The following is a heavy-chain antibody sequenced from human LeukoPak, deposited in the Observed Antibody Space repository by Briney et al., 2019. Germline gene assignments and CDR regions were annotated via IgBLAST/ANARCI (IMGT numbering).Heavy chain of an antibody. CDR3: ARDRGLCSGGSCYSNYGMDV. J-gene: IGHJ6*02. D-gene: IGHD2-15*01. V-gene: IGHV3-53*01. CDR2: IYSGGST. Sequence: GGSLRLSCAASGFTVSSNYMSWVRQAPGKGLEWVSVIYSGGSTYYADSVKGRFTISRDNSKNTLYLQMNSLRAEDTAVYYCARDRGLCSGGSCYSNYGMDVWGQGTTVTVSS. CDR1: GFTVSSNY.